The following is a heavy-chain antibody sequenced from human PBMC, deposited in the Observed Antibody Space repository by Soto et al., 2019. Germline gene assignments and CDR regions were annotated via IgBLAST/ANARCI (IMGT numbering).Heavy chain of an antibody. V-gene: IGHV3-15*07. CDR3: TTEAYGRHHDA. D-gene: IGHD2-8*01. CDR1: GFTFNNAW. CDR2: IKSKSDGGTS. Sequence: EVQLVESGGGLVEPGGSLTLSCAASGFTFNNAWMTWVRQAPGKGLEWVGLIKSKSDGGTSYYAAPVQGRFTISRDDSRNTLYLQMNSLKPEDTVVYYCTTEAYGRHHDAWGQGTLVTVSS. J-gene: IGHJ5*02.